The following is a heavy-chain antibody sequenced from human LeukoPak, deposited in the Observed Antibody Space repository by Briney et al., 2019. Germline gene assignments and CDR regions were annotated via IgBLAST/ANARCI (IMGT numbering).Heavy chain of an antibody. Sequence: GGSLRLSCEASGFTFSSYNMNWVRQAPGKGLERISYISFSSTTIYYADSVKGRFTFSRDNAKNSLYLQMNSLRDEDTAVYYCARGNPVDYWGQGILVTVSS. CDR3: ARGNPVDY. CDR1: GFTFSSYN. CDR2: ISFSSTTI. J-gene: IGHJ4*02. V-gene: IGHV3-48*02.